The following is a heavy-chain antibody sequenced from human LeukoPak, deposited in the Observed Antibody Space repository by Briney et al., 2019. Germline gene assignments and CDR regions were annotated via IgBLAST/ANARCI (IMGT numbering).Heavy chain of an antibody. CDR1: GGSISSSSYY. J-gene: IGHJ4*02. Sequence: SETLSLTCTVSGGSISSSSYYWGWIRQPPGKGLEWIGSICYSGSTYYNPSIKRRLTISVDTSNNQFSLKLSSVTPAHTALYYCAGYDSTLPSFAYWGQATLAPVSS. CDR2: ICYSGST. V-gene: IGHV4-39*01. D-gene: IGHD3-22*01. CDR3: AGYDSTLPSFAY.